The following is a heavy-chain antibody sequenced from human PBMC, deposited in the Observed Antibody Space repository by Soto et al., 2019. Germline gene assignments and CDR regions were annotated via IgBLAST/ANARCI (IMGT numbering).Heavy chain of an antibody. Sequence: QVQLVESGGGVVQPGRSLRLSCAASGFTFSSHSIQWVRQAPGKGLEWVAVISYDGSIKYYADSVKGRFTISRDISKNTAYLQMNSPRAEDTAVVYCAREWSTSGDLDYWGQGTLVIVSS. CDR2: ISYDGSIK. J-gene: IGHJ4*02. CDR1: GFTFSSHS. V-gene: IGHV3-30-3*01. D-gene: IGHD3-10*01. CDR3: AREWSTSGDLDY.